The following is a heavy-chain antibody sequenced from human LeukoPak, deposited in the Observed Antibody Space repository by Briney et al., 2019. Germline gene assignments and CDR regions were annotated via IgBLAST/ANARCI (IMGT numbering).Heavy chain of an antibody. CDR1: GYTFTGYY. J-gene: IGHJ4*02. CDR3: ARVSANYYDSSGYSRAIFDY. V-gene: IGHV1-2*06. D-gene: IGHD3-22*01. Sequence: SSVKVSCKASGYTFTGYYMHWVRQAPGQGLEWMGRINPKSGGTNYAQKFQGRVTMTRDTSISTAYMELSRLRSDDTAVYYCARVSANYYDSSGYSRAIFDYWGQGTLVTVSS. CDR2: INPKSGGT.